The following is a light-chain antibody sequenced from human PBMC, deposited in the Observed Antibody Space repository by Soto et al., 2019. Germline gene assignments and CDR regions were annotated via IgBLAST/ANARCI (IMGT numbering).Light chain of an antibody. CDR3: QQSYSTLPFT. CDR2: SAS. J-gene: IGKJ2*01. CDR1: QSISTY. Sequence: DIQMTQSPSSLSASVGERVTITCRASQSISTYLNWYQQKPGRAPELVIYSASSLQSGVPSRFSGSGYGTDFTLTISTLQPEDFATYYCQQSYSTLPFTFGQGTKLEIK. V-gene: IGKV1-39*01.